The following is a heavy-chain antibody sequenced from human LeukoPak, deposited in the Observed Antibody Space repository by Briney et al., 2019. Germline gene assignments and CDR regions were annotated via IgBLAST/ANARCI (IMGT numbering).Heavy chain of an antibody. CDR2: IKQDGSAK. CDR1: GFTFSIFW. D-gene: IGHD3-22*01. J-gene: IGHJ4*02. V-gene: IGHV3-7*01. Sequence: GGSLRLSCAASGFTFSIFWMSWVRQAPGKGREGVANIKQDGSAKYYVDAVKGRFTISRDNARNSLYLEMNNLRAEDTAIYYCATSYDSSGNNWGQGTLVTVSS. CDR3: ATSYDSSGNN.